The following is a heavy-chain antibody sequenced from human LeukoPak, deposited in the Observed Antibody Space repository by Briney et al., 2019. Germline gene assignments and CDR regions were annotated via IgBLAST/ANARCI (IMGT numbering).Heavy chain of an antibody. CDR2: IYHSGST. V-gene: IGHV4-39*07. CDR1: GGSISSSSYY. Sequence: SETLSLTCTVSGGSISSSSYYWGWIRQPPGKGLKWIGSIYHSGSTYYNPSLKSRVTISVDTSKNQFSLKLSSVTAADTAVYYCARDRDYGLLDYWGQGTLVTVSS. J-gene: IGHJ4*02. CDR3: ARDRDYGLLDY. D-gene: IGHD4-17*01.